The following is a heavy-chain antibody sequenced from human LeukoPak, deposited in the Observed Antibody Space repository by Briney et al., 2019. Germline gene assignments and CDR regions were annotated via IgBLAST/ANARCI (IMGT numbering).Heavy chain of an antibody. Sequence: SETLSLTCTVSGGSVSSGSSYWSWIRQPPGKGLEWIGYIYNSGSTNHNPSLKSRVTISVDTSKNQFSLKLSSVTAGDTAVYYCAREYDSSGYYYFDYWGQGTLVTVSS. J-gene: IGHJ4*02. V-gene: IGHV4-61*01. CDR2: IYNSGST. CDR1: GGSVSSGSSY. CDR3: AREYDSSGYYYFDY. D-gene: IGHD3-22*01.